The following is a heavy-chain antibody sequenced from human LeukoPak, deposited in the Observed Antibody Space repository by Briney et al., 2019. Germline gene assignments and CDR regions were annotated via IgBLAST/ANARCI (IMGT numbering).Heavy chain of an antibody. J-gene: IGHJ4*01. CDR1: GFTFSSYA. Sequence: GGSLRLSCAASGFTFSSYAMSWVRQAPGKGLEWVSAISGSGGSTYYADSVKGRFTISRDNAKNTLYLQMNSLRAEDTAVYYCARDITLTRGGRSDYWGHGTLVTVSA. CDR2: ISGSGGST. D-gene: IGHD3-10*01. CDR3: ARDITLTRGGRSDY. V-gene: IGHV3-23*01.